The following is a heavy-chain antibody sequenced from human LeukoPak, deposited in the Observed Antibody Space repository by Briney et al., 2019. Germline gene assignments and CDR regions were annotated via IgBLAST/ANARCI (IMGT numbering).Heavy chain of an antibody. CDR1: GYTFTSYA. CDR2: INTNTGNP. CDR3: ARDLADIVVVPAAKPYYYYGMDV. V-gene: IGHV7-4-1*02. D-gene: IGHD2-2*02. J-gene: IGHJ6*02. Sequence: ASVKVSCKASGYTFTSYAMNWVRQAPGQGLEWMGWINTNTGNPTYAQGFTGRFVFSLDTSVSTAYLQISSLKAEDTAVYYCARDLADIVVVPAAKPYYYYGMDVWGQGTTVTVSS.